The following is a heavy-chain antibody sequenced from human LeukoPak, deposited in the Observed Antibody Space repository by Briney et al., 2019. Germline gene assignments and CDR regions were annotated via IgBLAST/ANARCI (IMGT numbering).Heavy chain of an antibody. V-gene: IGHV1-18*01. CDR1: GYTFTSYG. Sequence: ASVKVSCKATGYTFTSYGISWVRQAPGKGLEWMGWISSNSDNTNYAQKLQGRVTMTTDTSTSTAYMELRSLRSDDTALYFCVRDWGSIKVIADYWGQGTLVTVSS. CDR2: ISSNSDNT. J-gene: IGHJ4*02. D-gene: IGHD7-27*01. CDR3: VRDWGSIKVIADY.